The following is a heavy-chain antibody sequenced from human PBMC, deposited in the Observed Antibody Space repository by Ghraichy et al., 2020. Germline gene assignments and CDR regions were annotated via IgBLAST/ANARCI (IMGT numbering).Heavy chain of an antibody. V-gene: IGHV3-33*01. CDR1: GFTFSSYG. D-gene: IGHD6-6*01. J-gene: IGHJ4*02. CDR3: AREGGGSSSFDY. CDR2: IWYDGSNK. Sequence: GGSLRLSCAASGFTFSSYGMHWVRQAPGKGLEWVAVIWYDGSNKYYADSVKGRFTISRDNSKNTLYLQMNSLRAEDTAVYYCAREGGGSSSFDYWGQGTLVTVSS.